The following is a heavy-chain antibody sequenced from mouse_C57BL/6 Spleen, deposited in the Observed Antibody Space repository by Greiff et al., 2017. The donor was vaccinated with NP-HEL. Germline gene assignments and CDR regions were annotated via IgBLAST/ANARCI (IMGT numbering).Heavy chain of an antibody. J-gene: IGHJ4*01. Sequence: EVKLQESGPGLVKPSQSLSLTCSVTGYSITSGYYWNWIRQFPGNKLEWMGYISYDGSNNYNPSLKNRISITRDTSKNQFFLKLNSVTTEDTATYYCARDHYYGSSYEGMDYWGQGTSVTVSS. CDR3: ARDHYYGSSYEGMDY. CDR2: ISYDGSN. V-gene: IGHV3-6*01. D-gene: IGHD1-1*01. CDR1: GYSITSGYY.